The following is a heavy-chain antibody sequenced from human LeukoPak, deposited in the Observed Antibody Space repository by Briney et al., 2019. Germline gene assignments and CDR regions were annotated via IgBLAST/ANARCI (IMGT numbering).Heavy chain of an antibody. CDR3: ARTYCGGDCRGYYYHYYMDV. CDR2: IYYSGST. D-gene: IGHD2-21*02. J-gene: IGHJ6*03. V-gene: IGHV4-59*08. CDR1: GGSISSYY. Sequence: PSGTLSLTCTVSGGSISSYYWSWIRQPPGKGLEWIGYIYYSGSTNYNPSLKSRVTISVDRSKNQFSLKLSSVTAADTAVYYCARTYCGGDCRGYYYHYYMDVWGRGTTVTISS.